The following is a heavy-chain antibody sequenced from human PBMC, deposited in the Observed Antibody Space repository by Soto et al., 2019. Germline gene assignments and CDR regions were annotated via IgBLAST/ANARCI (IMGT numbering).Heavy chain of an antibody. J-gene: IGHJ4*02. Sequence: EVQLVESGGGLVQPGGSLRLSCAASGFTFSSYWMSWVRQAPGKGLEWVASIKREGSEKYYVDSVEGRFTISRDNAKNSLFLQMNGLRAEDTAVYYCAKKQWVVGDFDSWGQGTLVTVSS. CDR2: IKREGSEK. V-gene: IGHV3-7*01. CDR3: AKKQWVVGDFDS. D-gene: IGHD6-19*01. CDR1: GFTFSSYW.